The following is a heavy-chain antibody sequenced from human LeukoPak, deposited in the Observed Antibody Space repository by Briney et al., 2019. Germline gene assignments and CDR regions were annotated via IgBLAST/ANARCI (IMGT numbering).Heavy chain of an antibody. V-gene: IGHV3-30*04. CDR3: ARDIVVVVAALDYYYYGMGV. CDR1: GFTFSSYA. CDR2: ISYDGSNK. Sequence: GRSLRLSCAASGFTFSSYAMHWVRQAPGKGLEWVAVISYDGSNKYYADSVKGRFTISRDNSKNTLYLQMNSLRAEDTAVYYCARDIVVVVAALDYYYYGMGVWGQGTTVTVSS. D-gene: IGHD2-15*01. J-gene: IGHJ6*02.